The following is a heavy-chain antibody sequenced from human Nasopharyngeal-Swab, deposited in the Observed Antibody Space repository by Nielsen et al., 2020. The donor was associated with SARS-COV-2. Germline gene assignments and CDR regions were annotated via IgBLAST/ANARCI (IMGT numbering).Heavy chain of an antibody. J-gene: IGHJ2*01. CDR1: GYTFTSYY. Sequence: ASVKVSCKASGYTFTSYYMHWVRQAPGQGLEWMGIINPSGGSTSYAQKFQGRVTMTRDTSTSTVYMELSSLRSEDTAVYYCARDLYSSGWYRTNWYFDLLGRGTLVTVSS. CDR3: ARDLYSSGWYRTNWYFDL. V-gene: IGHV1-46*01. D-gene: IGHD6-19*01. CDR2: INPSGGST.